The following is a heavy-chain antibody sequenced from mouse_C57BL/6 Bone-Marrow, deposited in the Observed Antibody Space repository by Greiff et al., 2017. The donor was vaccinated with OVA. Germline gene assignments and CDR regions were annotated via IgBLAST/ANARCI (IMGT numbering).Heavy chain of an antibody. CDR1: GYTFTSYT. J-gene: IGHJ3*01. D-gene: IGHD1-1*01. Sequence: VQLQQSGAELARPGASVKMSCKASGYTFTSYTMHWVKQRPGQGLEWIGYINPSSGYTKYNQKFKDKATLTADKSSSTAYMQLSSLTSEDSAVYDCASPTVVPFAYWGQGTLVTVSA. CDR2: INPSSGYT. V-gene: IGHV1-4*01. CDR3: ASPTVVPFAY.